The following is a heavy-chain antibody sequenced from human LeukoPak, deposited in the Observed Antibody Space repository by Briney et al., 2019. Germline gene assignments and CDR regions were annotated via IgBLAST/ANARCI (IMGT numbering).Heavy chain of an antibody. V-gene: IGHV3-9*01. Sequence: GGSLRLSCAASGFTFDDYAMHWVRQAPGKGLEWVSGISWNSGSIGYADSVKGRFTISRDNAKNSLYLQMNSLRADDTAVYYCASLLYGGNTTFDYWGQGTLVTVSS. CDR3: ASLLYGGNTTFDY. J-gene: IGHJ4*02. CDR1: GFTFDDYA. CDR2: ISWNSGSI. D-gene: IGHD4-23*01.